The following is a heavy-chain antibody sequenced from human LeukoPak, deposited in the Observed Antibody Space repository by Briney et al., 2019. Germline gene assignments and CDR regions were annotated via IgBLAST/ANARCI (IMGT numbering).Heavy chain of an antibody. D-gene: IGHD4-23*01. Sequence: ASVKVSCKASGGTFSSYAISWVRQAPGQGLEWMGGIIPIFGTANYAQKFQGRVTITADESTSTAYMELSSLRSEDTAVYYCAARDRKYGGNSGSDYWGQGILVTVSS. J-gene: IGHJ4*02. CDR3: AARDRKYGGNSGSDY. CDR1: GGTFSSYA. CDR2: IIPIFGTA. V-gene: IGHV1-69*13.